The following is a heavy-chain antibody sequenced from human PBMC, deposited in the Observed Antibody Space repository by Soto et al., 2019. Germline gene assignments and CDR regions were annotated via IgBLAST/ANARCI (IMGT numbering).Heavy chain of an antibody. V-gene: IGHV3-49*03. CDR1: GFTFGDYA. CDR2: IRSKAYGGTT. D-gene: IGHD6-19*01. J-gene: IGHJ5*02. Sequence: GGSLRLSCTASGFTFGDYAMSWFRQAPGKGLEWVGFIRSKAYGGTTEYAASVKGRFTISRDDSKSIAYLQMNSLKTEDTAVYYCTRSGSGWYFGRFDPWGQGTLVTVSS. CDR3: TRSGSGWYFGRFDP.